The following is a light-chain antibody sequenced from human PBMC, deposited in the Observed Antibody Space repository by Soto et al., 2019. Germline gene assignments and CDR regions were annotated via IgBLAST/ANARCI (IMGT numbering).Light chain of an antibody. J-gene: IGKJ1*01. V-gene: IGKV4-1*01. CDR1: QSVLYSSNNKNY. Sequence: DIVMTQSPDSLAVSLGERATINCKSSQSVLYSSNNKNYLTWYQQKPGQPPKLLIYWASTRKSGVPDRFSGSGSGTDFTLTISNLQAEDVAVYYCLQYYGPRWTFGQGTKVEIK. CDR3: LQYYGPRWT. CDR2: WAS.